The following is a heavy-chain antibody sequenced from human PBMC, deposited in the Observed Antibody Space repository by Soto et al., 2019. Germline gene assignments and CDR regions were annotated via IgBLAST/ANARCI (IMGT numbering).Heavy chain of an antibody. Sequence: SETLSLTCAVSGGSISSSNWWSWVRRPPGKGLEWIGEIYHSGSTNYNPSLKSRVTISVDKSKNQFSLKLSSVTAADTAVYYCVRARAYYDFWSGILDYWGQGTLVTVSS. CDR3: VRARAYYDFWSGILDY. CDR2: IYHSGST. D-gene: IGHD3-3*01. CDR1: GGSISSSNW. V-gene: IGHV4-4*02. J-gene: IGHJ4*02.